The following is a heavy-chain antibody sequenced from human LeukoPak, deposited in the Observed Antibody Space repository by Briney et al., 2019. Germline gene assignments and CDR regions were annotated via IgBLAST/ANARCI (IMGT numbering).Heavy chain of an antibody. CDR1: RYIFTSYY. V-gene: IGHV1-2*02. CDR2: INPNSGGT. D-gene: IGHD6-13*01. J-gene: IGHJ4*02. CDR3: ARDRGSSWYVDY. Sequence: GASVKDSCKASRYIFTSYYIHWVRQAPGQGLEWMGWINPNSGGTNYAQKFQDRVTMAGDTSISTAYMELSRLRSDDTAVYYCARDRGSSWYVDYWGQGTLVTVSS.